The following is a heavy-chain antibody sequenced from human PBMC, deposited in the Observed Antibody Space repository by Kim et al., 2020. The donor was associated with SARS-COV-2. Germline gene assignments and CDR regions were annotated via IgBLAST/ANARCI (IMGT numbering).Heavy chain of an antibody. CDR3: AREMGVDSLLTD. CDR1: GFTFSTFE. D-gene: IGHD3-9*01. V-gene: IGHV3-48*03. J-gene: IGHJ4*02. Sequence: GGSLRLSCAASGFTFSTFEMNWVRQSPGKGLEWLSYISSSGSTTYYADSVKGRFTVSRDNAKNSLYLQMNSLRAEDTAIYYCAREMGVDSLLTDWGQGTLVTVSS. CDR2: ISSSGSTT.